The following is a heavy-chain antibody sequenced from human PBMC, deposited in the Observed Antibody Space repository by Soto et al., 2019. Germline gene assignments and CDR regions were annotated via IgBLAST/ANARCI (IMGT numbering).Heavy chain of an antibody. D-gene: IGHD2-15*01. CDR1: GFTVSSNY. Sequence: EVQLVESGGGLVQPGGSLRLSCAASGFTVSSNYMSWVRQAPGKGLEWVSVIYSGGSTYYADSVKGRFTISRHNSKNTLYLQMNSLRAEDTAVYYCARELRGYGGNIEGMDVWGQGTTVTVSS. CDR3: ARELRGYGGNIEGMDV. V-gene: IGHV3-53*04. CDR2: IYSGGST. J-gene: IGHJ6*02.